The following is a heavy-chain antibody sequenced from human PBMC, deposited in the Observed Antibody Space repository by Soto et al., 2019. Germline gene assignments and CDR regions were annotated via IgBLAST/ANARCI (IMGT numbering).Heavy chain of an antibody. CDR3: ARREGCSSTSCLYFFDY. D-gene: IGHD2-2*01. V-gene: IGHV4-34*01. CDR1: GGSFSGYY. Sequence: SETLSLTCAVYGGSFSGYYWSWIRQPPGKGLEWIGEINHSGSTNYNPSLKSRVTISVDTSKNQFSLKLSSVTAADTAVYYCARREGCSSTSCLYFFDYWGQGTLVTVSS. CDR2: INHSGST. J-gene: IGHJ4*02.